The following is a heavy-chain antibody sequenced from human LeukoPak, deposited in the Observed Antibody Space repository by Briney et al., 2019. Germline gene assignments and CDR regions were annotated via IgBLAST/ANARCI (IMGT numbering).Heavy chain of an antibody. D-gene: IGHD6-13*01. CDR3: ARGSSYYYYYYYMDV. V-gene: IGHV1-2*02. J-gene: IGHJ6*03. CDR1: GYTFTGYY. CDR2: INPNSGGT. Sequence: ASVKVSCKASGYTFTGYYMHWVRQAPGQGLEWMGWINPNSGGTNYAQKFQGRVTMTRDTSTSTAYMELSRLRSDDTAVYYCARGSSYYYYYYYMDVWGKGTTVTVSS.